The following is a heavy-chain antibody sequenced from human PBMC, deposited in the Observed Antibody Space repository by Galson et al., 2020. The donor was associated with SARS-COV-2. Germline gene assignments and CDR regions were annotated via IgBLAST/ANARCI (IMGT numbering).Heavy chain of an antibody. CDR1: GFSFSTYA. J-gene: IGHJ4*02. V-gene: IGHV3-30*04. CDR2: ISYDGNHK. CDR3: ARNPLVGATHFDN. D-gene: IGHD1-26*01. Sequence: GGSLRLSCAASGFSFSTYAMHWVRQAPGRGLEWVALISYDGNHKYYADSVKGRFTISRDNFKNTLYLQMNSLTTVDTAVYYCARNPLVGATHFDNWGQGTLVTVSS.